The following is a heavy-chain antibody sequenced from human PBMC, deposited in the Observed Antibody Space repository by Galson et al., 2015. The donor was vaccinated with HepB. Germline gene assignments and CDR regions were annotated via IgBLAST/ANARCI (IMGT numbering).Heavy chain of an antibody. V-gene: IGHV1-18*01. D-gene: IGHD2-2*01. J-gene: IGHJ5*02. CDR1: GYAFTSYG. Sequence: SVKVSCKASGYAFTSYGISWVRQAPGQGLEWMGWISAYNGNTNYAQNLQGRVTMTTDTSTSTAYMELRSLRSDDTAVYYCARSPGRIVVVPAALTPLFDPWGQGTLVTVSS. CDR3: ARSPGRIVVVPAALTPLFDP. CDR2: ISAYNGNT.